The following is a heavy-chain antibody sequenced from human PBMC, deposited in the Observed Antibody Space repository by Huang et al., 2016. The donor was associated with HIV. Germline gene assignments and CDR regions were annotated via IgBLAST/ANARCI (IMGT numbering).Heavy chain of an antibody. CDR3: ARDKEAGTPFFDP. J-gene: IGHJ5*02. Sequence: QVQLVQSGAEVEKPGASVNLSCKASGFNFLTYALHWVRQTPGQRLEWMGCINGYGLTNYSQKFQCRFTITRDRSASTVYVDFKSLTYEDTAVYYCARDKEAGTPFFDPWGQGTLVTVSS. CDR1: GFNFLTYA. V-gene: IGHV1-3*01. D-gene: IGHD6-19*01. CDR2: INGYGLT.